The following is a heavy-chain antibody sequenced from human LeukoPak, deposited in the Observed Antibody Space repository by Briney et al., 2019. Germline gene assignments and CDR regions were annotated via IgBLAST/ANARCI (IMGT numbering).Heavy chain of an antibody. Sequence: PGRSLRLSCAASGFPFSSTGMHWVRQAPGKGLEWVAVIGYDGSNKYYADSVKGRFTISRDNSKNTLYLQMNSVRAEDRAVYYCATEGGSLEKINYWGQGTLDTVSS. CDR3: ATEGGSLEKINY. D-gene: IGHD5-24*01. CDR1: GFPFSSTG. J-gene: IGHJ4*02. CDR2: IGYDGSNK. V-gene: IGHV3-33*08.